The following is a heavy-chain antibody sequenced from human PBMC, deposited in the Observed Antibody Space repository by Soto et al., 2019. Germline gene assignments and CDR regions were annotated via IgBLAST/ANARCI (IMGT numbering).Heavy chain of an antibody. V-gene: IGHV4-31*03. CDR3: ARALLVPADHYYYGMDV. CDR1: GGSISSGGYY. Sequence: SETLSLTCTVSGGSISSGGYYWSWIRQHPGKGLEWIGYIYYSGSTYYNPSLKSRVTISVDTSKNHFSLELASVTAADTAVFYCARALLVPADHYYYGMDVWGPRPAVTVS. CDR2: IYYSGST. D-gene: IGHD2-2*01. J-gene: IGHJ6*02.